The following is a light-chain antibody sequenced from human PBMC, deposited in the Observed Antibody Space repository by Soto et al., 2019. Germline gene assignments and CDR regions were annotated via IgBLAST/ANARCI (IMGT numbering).Light chain of an antibody. CDR3: QHSYSLPYT. CDR2: AAS. J-gene: IGKJ2*01. V-gene: IGKV1-39*01. CDR1: QSISTY. Sequence: DIQMTQSPSSLSASVVDRVIITCRASQSISTYLNWYQQKPGKAPKLLIYAASTLQSGVPPRFSGRGSGTDFTLTISSLQPEDFATYFCQHSYSLPYTFGPGTKLEIQ.